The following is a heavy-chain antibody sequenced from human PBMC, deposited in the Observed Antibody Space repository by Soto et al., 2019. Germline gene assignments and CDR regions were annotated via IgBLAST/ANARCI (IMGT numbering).Heavy chain of an antibody. J-gene: IGHJ4*02. Sequence: EVQLVASGGGLVQPGGSLRLSCAASGFTFSRYWMHWVRQAPGKGLVWVSHINSDGSSTNYADSVKGRFTISRDNAKNTLYLQVNSLRAEDTAVYCCARDLPAAEDYWGQGTLVTVSS. CDR1: GFTFSRYW. CDR2: INSDGSST. V-gene: IGHV3-74*01. D-gene: IGHD6-25*01. CDR3: ARDLPAAEDY.